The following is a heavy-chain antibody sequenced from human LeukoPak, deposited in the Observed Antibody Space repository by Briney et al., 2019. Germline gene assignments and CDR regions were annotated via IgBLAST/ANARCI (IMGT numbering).Heavy chain of an antibody. Sequence: GASVKVSCKASGYTFTSYYMHWVRQAPGQGLEWMGGIIPIFGTANYAQKFQGRVTITTDESTSTAYMELSSLRSEDTAVYYCARARRRWLQPDAFDIWGQGTMVTVSS. CDR3: ARARRRWLQPDAFDI. CDR1: GYTFTSYY. V-gene: IGHV1-69*05. J-gene: IGHJ3*02. D-gene: IGHD5-24*01. CDR2: IIPIFGTA.